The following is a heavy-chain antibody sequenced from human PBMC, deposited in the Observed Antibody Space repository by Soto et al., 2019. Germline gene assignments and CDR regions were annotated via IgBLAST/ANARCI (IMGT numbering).Heavy chain of an antibody. J-gene: IGHJ4*02. CDR3: ARGQSGSYSFDY. Sequence: EVQLVESGGGIVQPGGSMRLSCVVSGFTLTNYWIHWVRQAPGKGLVWVSRINGDGTTTNYADSLKGRFTISRDNARSTVFLQMNSLGADDTAVYYCARGQSGSYSFDYWGQGTPVTVSS. CDR1: GFTLTNYW. V-gene: IGHV3-74*01. CDR2: INGDGTTT. D-gene: IGHD3-10*01.